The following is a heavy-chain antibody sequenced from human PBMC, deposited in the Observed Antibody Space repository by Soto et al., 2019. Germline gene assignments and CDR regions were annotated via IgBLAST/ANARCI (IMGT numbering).Heavy chain of an antibody. CDR3: TTEIVRGILYYYYGMDV. CDR2: IKSKTDGGTT. V-gene: IGHV3-15*07. CDR1: GFTFSNAW. D-gene: IGHD3-10*01. J-gene: IGHJ6*02. Sequence: GGSLRLSCAASGFTFSNAWMNWVRQAPGKGLEWVGRIKSKTDGGTTDYAASVKGRFTISRDDSKNTLYLQMNSLKTEDTAVYYCTTEIVRGILYYYYGMDVWGQGTTVTVSS.